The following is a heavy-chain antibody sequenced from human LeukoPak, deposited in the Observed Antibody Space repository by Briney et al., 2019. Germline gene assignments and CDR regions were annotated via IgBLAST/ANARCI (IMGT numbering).Heavy chain of an antibody. J-gene: IGHJ3*02. V-gene: IGHV4-61*02. CDR2: IYSSGNT. Sequence: SETLSLTCTVSGGSISSESYYWSWIRQPAGKGLEWIGRIYSSGNTNYNPSLKSRVTISVDTSKNQFSLKLSSVTAADTAVYHCARVISGWYAFDIWGQGTMVAVSS. CDR1: GGSISSESYY. CDR3: ARVISGWYAFDI. D-gene: IGHD6-19*01.